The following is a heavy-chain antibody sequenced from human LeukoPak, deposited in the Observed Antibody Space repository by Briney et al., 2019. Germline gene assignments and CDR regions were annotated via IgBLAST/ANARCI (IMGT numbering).Heavy chain of an antibody. CDR2: FDPEDGET. V-gene: IGHV1-24*01. CDR3: ARSPMVRGVIIHNWFDP. J-gene: IGHJ5*02. CDR1: GYTLTELS. D-gene: IGHD3-10*01. Sequence: ASVKISCKVSGYTLTELSMHWVRQAPGKGLEWMGGFDPEDGETIYAQKFQGRVTMTEDTSTDTAYMELSSLRSEDMAVYYCARSPMVRGVIIHNWFDPWGQGTLVTVSS.